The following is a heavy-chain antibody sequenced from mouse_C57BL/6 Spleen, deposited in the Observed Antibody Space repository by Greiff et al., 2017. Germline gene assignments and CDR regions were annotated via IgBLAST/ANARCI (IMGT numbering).Heavy chain of an antibody. Sequence: DVMLVESGGGLVQPGGSLKLSCAASGFTFSDYGMAWVRQAPRKGPEWVAFISNLAYSIYYADTVTGRFTISRENAKNTLYLEMSSLRSEDTAMYYCARLGLRREYYFDYWGQGTTLTVSS. CDR3: ARLGLRREYYFDY. CDR2: ISNLAYSI. V-gene: IGHV5-15*01. D-gene: IGHD2-4*01. CDR1: GFTFSDYG. J-gene: IGHJ2*01.